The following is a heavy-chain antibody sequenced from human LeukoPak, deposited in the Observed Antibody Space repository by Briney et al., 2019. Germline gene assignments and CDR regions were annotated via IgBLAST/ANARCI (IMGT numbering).Heavy chain of an antibody. V-gene: IGHV4-61*01. J-gene: IGHJ3*02. Sequence: SETLSLTCTVSGGSVSSGTYYWSWIRQPPGKGLEWIGYIYYSGSTNYNPSLRSRVSISVDTSKNQCSLKLSSVTTADTAVYYCTRSTNLEAFDIWGQGTMVTVSS. D-gene: IGHD2-8*01. CDR3: TRSTNLEAFDI. CDR2: IYYSGST. CDR1: GGSVSSGTYY.